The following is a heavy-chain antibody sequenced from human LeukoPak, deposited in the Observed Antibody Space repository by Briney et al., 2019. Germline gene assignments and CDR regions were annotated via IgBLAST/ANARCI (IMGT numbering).Heavy chain of an antibody. CDR1: GFTFSNYW. CDR3: ARDLNSDADY. D-gene: IGHD5-18*01. Sequence: GGSLRLSCGASGFTFSNYWMNWVRQAPGKGLEWVSYISSSSTIYYADSVKGRFTISRDNAKNSLYLQMKSLRAEDTAVYYCARDLNSDADYWGQGTLVTVSS. V-gene: IGHV3-48*01. CDR2: ISSSSTI. J-gene: IGHJ4*02.